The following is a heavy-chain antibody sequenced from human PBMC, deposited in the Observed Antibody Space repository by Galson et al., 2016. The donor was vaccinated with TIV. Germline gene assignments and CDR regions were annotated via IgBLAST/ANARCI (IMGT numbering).Heavy chain of an antibody. V-gene: IGHV3-53*01. CDR1: GFTVSSNF. J-gene: IGHJ4*02. CDR2: IYSDGRT. D-gene: IGHD3-9*01. Sequence: SLRLSCAASGFTVSSNFMSWVRQAPGKGLEWISIIYSDGRTYYTDSVKGRFTISRDNSKSTVFLQMNSLRAEDTAVYYCARNFPIDDIFAAYYFDYWGQGTLVTVSS. CDR3: ARNFPIDDIFAAYYFDY.